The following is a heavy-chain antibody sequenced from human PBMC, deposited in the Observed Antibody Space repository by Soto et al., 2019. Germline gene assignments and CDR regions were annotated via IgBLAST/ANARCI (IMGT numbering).Heavy chain of an antibody. Sequence: QITLKDSGPTLVKSTQTLTLTCTFSGSSLKTSGVGVSWISQPPGKALEWLGIIYWDDDKRYSPALETRLTITKDAAKNQVVLKMTNVRPVDTATYCCAHSLFDYSWGGYRWPDYWGQGAQVSVSS. CDR3: AHSLFDYSWGGYRWPDY. CDR1: GSSLKTSGVG. D-gene: IGHD3-16*02. CDR2: IYWDDDK. J-gene: IGHJ4*02. V-gene: IGHV2-5*02.